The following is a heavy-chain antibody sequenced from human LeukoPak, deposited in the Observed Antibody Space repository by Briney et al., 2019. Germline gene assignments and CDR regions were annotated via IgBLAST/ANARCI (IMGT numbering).Heavy chain of an antibody. D-gene: IGHD3-3*01. Sequence: ASVKVSCKASGYTFSSYGITWVRQAPGQGLEWMGWIGAHNGNTNYAQNLQGRVTMTTDTSTSTAYMELRSLRSDDTAVYYCARGHSAIFGVVTSDYWGQGTLVTVSS. CDR3: ARGHSAIFGVVTSDY. V-gene: IGHV1-18*01. CDR1: GYTFSSYG. CDR2: IGAHNGNT. J-gene: IGHJ4*02.